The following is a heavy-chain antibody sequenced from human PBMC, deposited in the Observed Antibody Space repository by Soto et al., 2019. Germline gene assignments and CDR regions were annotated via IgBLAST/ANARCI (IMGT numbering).Heavy chain of an antibody. Sequence: GGSLRLSCAASGFTFSSYGMHWVRQAPGKGLEWVAVISYDGSNKYYADCVKGRFTISRDNSKNTLYLQMNSLRAEDTAVYYCAKEGSSSRGYFDYWGQGTLVTVSS. D-gene: IGHD6-13*01. CDR2: ISYDGSNK. CDR3: AKEGSSSRGYFDY. J-gene: IGHJ4*02. CDR1: GFTFSSYG. V-gene: IGHV3-30*18.